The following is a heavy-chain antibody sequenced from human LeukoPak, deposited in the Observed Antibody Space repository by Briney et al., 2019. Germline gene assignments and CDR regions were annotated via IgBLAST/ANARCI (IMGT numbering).Heavy chain of an antibody. V-gene: IGHV4-34*01. CDR2: INHSGST. D-gene: IGHD3-22*01. CDR3: ARGRYYYDSSGYYPLFDY. J-gene: IGHJ4*02. CDR1: GGSFSGYY. Sequence: PSETLSLTCAVYGGSFSGYYWSWIRQPPGKGLEWIGEINHSGSTNYNPSLKSRVTISVDTSKNQFSLKLSSVTAADTAVYYCARGRYYYDSSGYYPLFDYWGQGTLVTVSS.